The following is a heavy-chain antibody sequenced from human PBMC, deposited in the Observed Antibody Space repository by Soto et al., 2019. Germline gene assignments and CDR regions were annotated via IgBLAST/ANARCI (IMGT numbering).Heavy chain of an antibody. Sequence: NPSETLSLTGTVSVGSISTGNWWTWVRQSPEEGLEWIGEIFRSGNTYYNPSFKSRVTISVDNSNNQFSLRLNSVTAADTAVYYCARIGTVSLDFWGPGTLVTVSS. CDR1: VGSISTGNW. CDR2: IFRSGNT. CDR3: ARIGTVSLDF. V-gene: IGHV4-4*02. D-gene: IGHD4-17*01. J-gene: IGHJ4*02.